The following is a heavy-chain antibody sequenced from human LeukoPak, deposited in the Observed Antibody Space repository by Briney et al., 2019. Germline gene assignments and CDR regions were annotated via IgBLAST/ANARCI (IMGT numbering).Heavy chain of an antibody. D-gene: IGHD1-26*01. CDR3: ARQGYTVSYYFLDY. J-gene: IGHJ4*02. CDR2: IYSTGST. Sequence: SETLSLTCTVSGGSISSGSYYWSWIRQPAGKGLEWLGRIYSTGSTRFNPSLKSRLTLSIDTSTNQFSLTLTSVTAADTAVYFCARQGYTVSYYFLDYWSQGTLVTVSS. V-gene: IGHV4-61*02. CDR1: GGSISSGSYY.